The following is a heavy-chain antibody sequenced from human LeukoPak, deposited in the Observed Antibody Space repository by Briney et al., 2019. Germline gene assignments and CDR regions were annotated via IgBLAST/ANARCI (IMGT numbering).Heavy chain of an antibody. CDR1: GFTFSSYG. CDR3: AKDVDGDPHYFDY. J-gene: IGHJ4*02. D-gene: IGHD4-17*01. CDR2: IRYDGSNK. V-gene: IGHV3-30*02. Sequence: GGSLRLSCAASGFTFSSYGMHWVRQAPGKGLEWVAFIRYDGSNKYYADSVKGRFTISRDNSKNTLYLQMNSLRAEDTAVYYCAKDVDGDPHYFDYWGQGTLVTVSS.